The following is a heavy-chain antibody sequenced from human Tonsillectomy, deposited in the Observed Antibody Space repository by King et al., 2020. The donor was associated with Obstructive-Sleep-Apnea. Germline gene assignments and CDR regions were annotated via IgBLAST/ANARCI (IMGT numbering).Heavy chain of an antibody. CDR2: IYSGGST. V-gene: IGHV3-53*04. CDR1: GFTVSSNY. D-gene: IGHD3-16*01. Sequence: VQLVESGGGLVQPGGSLRLSCAASGFTVSSNYMSWVRQAPGKGLEWVSVIYSGGSTYYADSVKGRCTISRHNSKNTLYFQMNSLRAEDTAVYYFARGGEWPTWFDPWGQGTLVTVSS. J-gene: IGHJ5*02. CDR3: ARGGEWPTWFDP.